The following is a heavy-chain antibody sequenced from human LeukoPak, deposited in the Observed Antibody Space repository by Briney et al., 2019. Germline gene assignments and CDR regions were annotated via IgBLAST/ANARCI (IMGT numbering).Heavy chain of an antibody. Sequence: GGSLRLSCAASGFTFDDYAMHWVRQAPGKGLEWVSGISWNSGSIGYADSVKGRFTISRDNAKDSLYLQMNSLRAEDTAVYYCAKGERAARTQVYPNWGQGTLVTVSS. CDR2: ISWNSGSI. D-gene: IGHD6-6*01. J-gene: IGHJ4*02. CDR3: AKGERAARTQVYPN. V-gene: IGHV3-9*01. CDR1: GFTFDDYA.